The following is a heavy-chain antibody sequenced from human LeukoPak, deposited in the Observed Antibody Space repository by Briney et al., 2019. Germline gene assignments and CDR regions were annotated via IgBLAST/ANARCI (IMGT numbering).Heavy chain of an antibody. CDR2: IYTSGST. Sequence: SETLSLTCSVSGGSISSYYWSWIRQPAGKGLEWIGRIYTSGSTNYNPSLKSRVTMSVDTSKNQFSLKLSSVTAADTAVYYCARVGSSWYSSAFDIWGQGTMVTVSS. D-gene: IGHD6-13*01. CDR3: ARVGSSWYSSAFDI. J-gene: IGHJ3*02. CDR1: GGSISSYY. V-gene: IGHV4-4*07.